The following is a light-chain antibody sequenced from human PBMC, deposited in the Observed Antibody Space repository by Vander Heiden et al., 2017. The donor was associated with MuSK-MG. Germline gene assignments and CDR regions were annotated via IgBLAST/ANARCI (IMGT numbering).Light chain of an antibody. V-gene: IGKV1-33*01. CDR1: QDITNY. CDR3: QQDDNLLT. J-gene: IGKJ4*01. CDR2: DAS. Sequence: DIQMTPSPSSLSASVGDSVTITCQASQDITNYINWYQQKPGKAPKLLIYDASDLETGVPSRFSGSGSGTDFTFSISSLQPEDIATYYCQQDDNLLTFGGGTKVEIK.